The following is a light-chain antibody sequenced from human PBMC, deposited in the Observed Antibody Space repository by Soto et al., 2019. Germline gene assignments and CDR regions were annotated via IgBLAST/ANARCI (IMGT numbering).Light chain of an antibody. V-gene: IGKV1-5*01. CDR1: QTISTW. CDR3: QQHTNTNKPWM. J-gene: IGKJ1*01. Sequence: DIQVNQSPPTLSASVGDSVTLTCRARQTISTWMAWYQQKPGKAPKLLVYDASTLQSGVASTFSGSGSGTEFTLIISGLQPDDSATYYCQQHTNTNKPWMFGQGTKVDIK. CDR2: DAS.